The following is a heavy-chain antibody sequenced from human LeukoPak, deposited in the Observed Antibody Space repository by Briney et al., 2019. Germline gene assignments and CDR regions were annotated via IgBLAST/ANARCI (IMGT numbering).Heavy chain of an antibody. CDR2: ISYDGSNK. D-gene: IGHD5-18*01. Sequence: GGSLRLSCAASGFTFGSYGMHWVRQAPGKGLEWVAVISYDGSNKYYADSVKGRFTISRDNSKNTLYLQMNSLRAEDTAVYYCAKDQRGYSYGPTYWGQGTLVTVSS. J-gene: IGHJ4*02. CDR3: AKDQRGYSYGPTY. V-gene: IGHV3-30*18. CDR1: GFTFGSYG.